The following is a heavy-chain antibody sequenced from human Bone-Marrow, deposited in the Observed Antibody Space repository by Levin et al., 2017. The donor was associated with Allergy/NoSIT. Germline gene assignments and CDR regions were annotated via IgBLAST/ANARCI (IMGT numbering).Heavy chain of an antibody. CDR2: VYSSGST. V-gene: IGHV4-59*01. Sequence: SETLSLTCTVSGGSMSKNYWSWIRQSPGTGLEWIGFVYSSGSTSYNPSLKRRVTMSIDTSTNQFSLQLRSLTAADTAVYYCARDRWGNYLDQYYGLDVWGQGTTVTVSS. CDR1: GGSMSKNY. D-gene: IGHD3-16*01. CDR3: ARDRWGNYLDQYYGLDV. J-gene: IGHJ6*02.